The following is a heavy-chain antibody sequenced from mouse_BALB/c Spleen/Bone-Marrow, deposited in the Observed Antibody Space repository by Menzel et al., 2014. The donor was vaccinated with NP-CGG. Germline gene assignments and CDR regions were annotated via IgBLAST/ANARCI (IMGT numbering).Heavy chain of an antibody. V-gene: IGHV1-87*01. D-gene: IGHD2-1*01. CDR2: IYPGDGDT. Sequence: VQLQQSGAELARPGASVKLSCKASGYTFTSYWMQWVEQRPGQGLGWIGAIYPGDGDTRYTQKFRGKATLTADKSSNTAYMQLSSLTSEDSAVYFCASPYGNYDAMDYWGQGTSVTVSS. CDR1: GYTFTSYW. CDR3: ASPYGNYDAMDY. J-gene: IGHJ4*01.